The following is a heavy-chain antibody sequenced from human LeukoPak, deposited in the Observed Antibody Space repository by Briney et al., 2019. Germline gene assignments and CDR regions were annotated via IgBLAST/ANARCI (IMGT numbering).Heavy chain of an antibody. J-gene: IGHJ4*02. CDR2: INHSGST. Sequence: PSETLSLTCAVYGGSFSGYYWSWIRQPPGKGLEWIGEINHSGSTNYNPSLESRVTISVDTSKNQFSLKLSSVTAADTAVYYCARGRGMTVTTWGQGTLVTVSS. D-gene: IGHD4-17*01. V-gene: IGHV4-34*01. CDR3: ARGRGMTVTT. CDR1: GGSFSGYY.